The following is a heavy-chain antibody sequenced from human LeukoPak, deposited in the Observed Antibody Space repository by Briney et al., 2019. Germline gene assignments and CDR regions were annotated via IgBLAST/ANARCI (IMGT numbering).Heavy chain of an antibody. CDR3: ARNSVSGTYSGGY. V-gene: IGHV4-59*08. D-gene: IGHD3-10*01. J-gene: IGHJ4*02. Sequence: SETLSLTCTVSGGSIRSYYWSRIRQPPGKGLEWIGYIYYSGTTNYNPSLKSRVTMSADTSKNQFSLKLTSVTAADTAVYYCARNSVSGTYSGGYWGQGTLVTVSS. CDR1: GGSIRSYY. CDR2: IYYSGTT.